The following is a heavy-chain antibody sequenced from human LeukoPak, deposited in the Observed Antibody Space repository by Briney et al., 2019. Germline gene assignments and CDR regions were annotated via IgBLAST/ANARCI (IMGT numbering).Heavy chain of an antibody. CDR1: GFTFSSYG. D-gene: IGHD6-19*01. CDR3: AKGGYSSGWTFDY. V-gene: IGHV3-30*18. Sequence: TGGSLRLSCAASGFTFSSYGMHWVRQAPGKGREWVAVISYDGSNKYYADSVTGRFTISSDNYKNTLYLQMNSLRAEDTAVYYCAKGGYSSGWTFDYWGQGTLVTVSS. J-gene: IGHJ4*02. CDR2: ISYDGSNK.